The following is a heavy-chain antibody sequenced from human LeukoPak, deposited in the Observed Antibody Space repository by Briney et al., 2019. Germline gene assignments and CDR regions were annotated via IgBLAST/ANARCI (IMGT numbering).Heavy chain of an antibody. V-gene: IGHV7-4-1*01. Sequence: ASVKVSCKASGYTFTSYTMNWVRQAPGRGLEWMGWINTNTGNPTYAQGFTGRFVFSLDTSVSTAYYCARALTDYSQLPSDAFDIWGQGTMVTVSS. CDR3: FDI. CDR1: GYTFTSYT. CDR2: INTNTGNP. D-gene: IGHD1-1*01. J-gene: IGHJ3*02.